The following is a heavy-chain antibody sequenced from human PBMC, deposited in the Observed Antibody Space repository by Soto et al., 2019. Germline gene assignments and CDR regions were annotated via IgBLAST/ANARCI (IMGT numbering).Heavy chain of an antibody. CDR2: ISSSSSYI. CDR1: GFTFSSFS. Sequence: PGGSLRLSCAASGFTFSSFSMNWVRQAPGKGLEWVSSISSSSSYIYYADSVKGRFTISRDNAKNSLYLQMNSLRAEDTSVYYCAREPPRLNYGAPIDYWGQGTLVTVSS. CDR3: AREPPRLNYGAPIDY. V-gene: IGHV3-21*01. J-gene: IGHJ4*02. D-gene: IGHD4-17*01.